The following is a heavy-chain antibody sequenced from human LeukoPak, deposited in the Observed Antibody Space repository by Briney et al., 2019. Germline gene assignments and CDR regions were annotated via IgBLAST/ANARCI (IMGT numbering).Heavy chain of an antibody. J-gene: IGHJ3*02. CDR1: GFTFRSYE. CDR2: ISSSGSTI. Sequence: GGSLRLSCAASGFTFRSYEMNWVRQAPGKGLEWVSYISSSGSTIYYADSVKGRFTISRDNAKNSLYLQMNSLRAEDTAVYYCARGSVAGSQDAFDIWGQGTTVTVSS. V-gene: IGHV3-48*03. D-gene: IGHD6-19*01. CDR3: ARGSVAGSQDAFDI.